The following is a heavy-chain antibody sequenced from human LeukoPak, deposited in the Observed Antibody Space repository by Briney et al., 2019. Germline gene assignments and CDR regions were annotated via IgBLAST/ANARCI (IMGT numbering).Heavy chain of an antibody. D-gene: IGHD3-22*01. CDR1: GGSIISYY. J-gene: IGHJ4*02. V-gene: IGHV4-59*01. Sequence: SETLSLTFTVSGGSIISYYWSWIRQSPGKGLEWIGYIYYGGSTDYNPSLKSRVTISKDTSKTQFSLRLSSVTAADTAVYYCARARLYSSGRFDYWGQGTLVTVSS. CDR3: ARARLYSSGRFDY. CDR2: IYYGGST.